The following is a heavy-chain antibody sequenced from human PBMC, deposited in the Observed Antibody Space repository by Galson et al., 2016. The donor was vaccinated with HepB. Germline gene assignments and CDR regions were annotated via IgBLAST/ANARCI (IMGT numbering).Heavy chain of an antibody. D-gene: IGHD1-7*01. CDR2: IKEDGSGM. CDR1: GFSFSNYW. V-gene: IGHV3-7*03. CDR3: AREVPGGTSDFDC. J-gene: IGHJ4*02. Sequence: SLRLSCAASGFSFSNYWMSWVRQPPGKGLEWVANIKEDGSGMNYVDSVKGRFTISRDNARSSLYLQLYSLRAEDTAVYYWAREVPGGTSDFDCWGQGTLVTVSS.